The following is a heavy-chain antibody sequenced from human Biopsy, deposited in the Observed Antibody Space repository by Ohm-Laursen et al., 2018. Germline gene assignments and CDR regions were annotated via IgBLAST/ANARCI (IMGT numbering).Heavy chain of an antibody. V-gene: IGHV4-34*01. CDR1: GGSFRGYY. Sequence: SETLSLTCAVYGGSFRGYYLGWVPPTPREGVGGIGENNHNGRTNYKPSLDSRVAISADTSKNQFSLRLNSVTAADTAVYYCARATNSTGWPYYYFYGMDVWGQGTTVTVSS. CDR2: NNHNGRT. J-gene: IGHJ6*02. CDR3: ARATNSTGWPYYYFYGMDV. D-gene: IGHD2/OR15-2a*01.